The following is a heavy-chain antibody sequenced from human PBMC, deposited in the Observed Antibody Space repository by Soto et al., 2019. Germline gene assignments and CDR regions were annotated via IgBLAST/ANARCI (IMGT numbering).Heavy chain of an antibody. Sequence: QVQLVESGGGVVQPGRSLRLSCAASGFTFSSYAMHWVRQAPGKGLEWVAVISYDGSNKYYADSVKGRFTISRDNSKNTLYLQMNSLRAEDTAVYYCASPPWAYDSLTGQRGYFDYWGQGTLVTVSS. CDR2: ISYDGSNK. J-gene: IGHJ4*02. CDR1: GFTFSSYA. D-gene: IGHD3-9*01. CDR3: ASPPWAYDSLTGQRGYFDY. V-gene: IGHV3-30-3*01.